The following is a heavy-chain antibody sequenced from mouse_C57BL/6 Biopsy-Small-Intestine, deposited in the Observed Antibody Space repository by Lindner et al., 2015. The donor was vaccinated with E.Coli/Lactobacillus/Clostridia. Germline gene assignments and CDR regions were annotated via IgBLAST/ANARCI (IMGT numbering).Heavy chain of an antibody. Sequence: VQLQESGAELVKPGASVKISCTASGYAFSTYWMNWMKQRPGKGLEWIGQIYPGDGDTNNNGKFKGKATLTADKSSSTVHMQVSSLTSEDSAVYFCARNLYGSSYGYFDVWGTGTTVTVSS. CDR2: IYPGDGDT. J-gene: IGHJ1*03. CDR3: ARNLYGSSYGYFDV. V-gene: IGHV1-80*01. CDR1: GYAFSTYW. D-gene: IGHD1-1*01.